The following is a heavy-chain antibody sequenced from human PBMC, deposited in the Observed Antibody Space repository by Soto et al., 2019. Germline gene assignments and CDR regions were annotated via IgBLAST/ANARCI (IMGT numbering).Heavy chain of an antibody. V-gene: IGHV3-30-3*01. CDR1: GFSFSISR. CDR2: ISYDGTNK. J-gene: IGHJ4*02. D-gene: IGHD7-27*01. Sequence: QVQLVESGGGVVQPGMSLRLSCAASGFSFSISRMHWVRQAPDKEPEWVALISYDGTNKFYADSVKGRVTISRDNFKRTRYLQVDSLRPEHAAVYYCARDPKTSGGEHWAFNYFDSWGQGTLVSVSS. CDR3: ARDPKTSGGEHWAFNYFDS.